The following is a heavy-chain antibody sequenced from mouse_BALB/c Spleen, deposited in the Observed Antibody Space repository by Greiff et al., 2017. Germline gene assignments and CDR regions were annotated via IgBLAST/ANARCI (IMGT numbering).Heavy chain of an antibody. J-gene: IGHJ4*01. Sequence: VQLQQPGAELVKPGAPVKLSCKASGYTFTSYWMNWVKQRPGRGLEWIGRIDPSDSETHYNQKFKDKATLTVDKSSSTAYIQLSSLTSEDSAVYYCAREARATYAMDYWGQGTSVTVSS. CDR2: IDPSDSET. CDR1: GYTFTSYW. D-gene: IGHD3-1*01. V-gene: IGHV1-69*02. CDR3: AREARATYAMDY.